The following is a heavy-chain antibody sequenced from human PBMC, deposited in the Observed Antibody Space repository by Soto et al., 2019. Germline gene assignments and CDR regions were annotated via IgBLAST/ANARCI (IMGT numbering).Heavy chain of an antibody. D-gene: IGHD1-26*01. CDR2: IIPIFRRV. V-gene: IGHV1-69*01. CDR1: GGTFSSYA. CDR3: AVGLYSGSPQRYFYYALDV. Sequence: QVQLVQSGAEVKKPGSSMKVSCEAPGGTFSSYAISWLRQAPGQGLEWMGGIIPIFRRVNYAQKFQGRLTITADESTTTAYMELSGLRSDDTAVYYCAVGLYSGSPQRYFYYALDVWGRGTTVTVSS. J-gene: IGHJ6*02.